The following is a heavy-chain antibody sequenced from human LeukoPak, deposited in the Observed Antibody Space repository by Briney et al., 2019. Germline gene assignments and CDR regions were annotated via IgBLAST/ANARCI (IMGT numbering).Heavy chain of an antibody. D-gene: IGHD6-25*01. J-gene: IGHJ3*02. CDR2: VYYSGST. Sequence: SETLSLTCTVSGGSISNSYWSWIRQPPGKGLEWIGYVYYSGSTNYNPSLTSRVTISLDTSKNQFSLKLSSVTAADTAVYYCARSAIDAFDIWGQGTMVTVSS. CDR1: GGSISNSY. V-gene: IGHV4-59*08. CDR3: ARSAIDAFDI.